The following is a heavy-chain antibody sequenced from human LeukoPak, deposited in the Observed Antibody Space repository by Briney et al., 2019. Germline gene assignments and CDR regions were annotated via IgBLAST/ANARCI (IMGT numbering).Heavy chain of an antibody. CDR1: GFTFSSYG. J-gene: IGHJ4*02. D-gene: IGHD6-13*01. V-gene: IGHV3-30*18. CDR3: AKDPGYSSSFSDY. CDR2: ISYDGSNK. Sequence: GGSLRLSCAASGFTFSSYGMHWVRQAPGKGLGWVAVISYDGSNKYYADSVKGRFTISRDNSKNTLYLQMNSLRAEDTAVYYCAKDPGYSSSFSDYWGQGTLVTVSS.